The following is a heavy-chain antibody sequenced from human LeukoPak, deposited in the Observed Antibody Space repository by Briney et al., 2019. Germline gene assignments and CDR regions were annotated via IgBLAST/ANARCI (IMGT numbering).Heavy chain of an antibody. V-gene: IGHV1-2*02. J-gene: IGHJ4*02. CDR2: INPNSGGT. CDR3: AREQLWQLGVFDY. Sequence: GASVKVSCKASGYTFTGYYMHWVRQAPGQGLEWMGWINPNSGGTNYAQKFQGRVTTTRDTSISTAYMELSRLRSDDTAVYYCAREQLWQLGVFDYWGQGTLVAVSS. D-gene: IGHD5-18*01. CDR1: GYTFTGYY.